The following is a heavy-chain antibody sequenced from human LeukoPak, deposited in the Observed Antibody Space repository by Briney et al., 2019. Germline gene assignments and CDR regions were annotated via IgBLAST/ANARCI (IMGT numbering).Heavy chain of an antibody. D-gene: IGHD6-19*01. J-gene: IGHJ4*02. Sequence: SETLSLTCAVYGESFSGYYWSWIRQPPGKGLEWVGQIYYRGTTNYNPSLKSRVTISIDTSKNQFSLKLNSVTAADTAVYYCAAESERWLLRSWGQGTLVTVSS. V-gene: IGHV4-59*03. CDR2: IYYRGTT. CDR3: AAESERWLLRS. CDR1: GESFSGYY.